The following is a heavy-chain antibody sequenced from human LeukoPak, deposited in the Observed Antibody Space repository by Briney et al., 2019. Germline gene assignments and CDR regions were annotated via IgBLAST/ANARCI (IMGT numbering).Heavy chain of an antibody. D-gene: IGHD3-3*01. Sequence: PGGSLRLSCAASGFTFNYYSMNWVRQAPGKGLEWVSYISSDSDTVFYADSVMGRFTISRDNGQNSLYLQMNSLRAEDTAVYSCARDKVRVGVGAFDYWGQGTLVTVSS. V-gene: IGHV3-48*04. CDR1: GFTFNYYS. CDR3: ARDKVRVGVGAFDY. J-gene: IGHJ4*02. CDR2: ISSDSDTV.